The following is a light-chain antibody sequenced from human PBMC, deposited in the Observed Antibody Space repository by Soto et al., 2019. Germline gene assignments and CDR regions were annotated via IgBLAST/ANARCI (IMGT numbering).Light chain of an antibody. CDR2: DAS. CDR3: QQFNSYPLT. CDR1: QDIISA. Sequence: AIQLTQSPSSLSASVGDRVAITCRASQDIISALAWYQQRPGKAPKLLIYDASSLESGVPARFSGSGSGSDFTLTISSLQPEDFATYYCQQFNSYPLTFGQGTRVEIK. V-gene: IGKV1-13*02. J-gene: IGKJ1*01.